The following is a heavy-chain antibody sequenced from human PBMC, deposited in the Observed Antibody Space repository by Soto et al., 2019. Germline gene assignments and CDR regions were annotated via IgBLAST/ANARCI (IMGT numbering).Heavy chain of an antibody. J-gene: IGHJ4*02. D-gene: IGHD3-10*01. CDR1: GFTFSSYA. CDR3: ARVYYGSGSYPPDY. Sequence: PGGSLRLSCAASGFTFSSYAMSWVRQPPGKGLEWVSAISGSGSNTNYADSVRGRFSISRDNAKNSLYLQMNSLRAEDTAVYYCARVYYGSGSYPPDYWGQGT. CDR2: ISGSGSNT. V-gene: IGHV3-23*01.